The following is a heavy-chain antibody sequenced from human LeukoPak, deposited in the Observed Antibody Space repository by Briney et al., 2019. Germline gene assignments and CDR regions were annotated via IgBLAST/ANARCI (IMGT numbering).Heavy chain of an antibody. CDR1: GYTFTSYG. CDR2: INPSSGGT. Sequence: ASVKVSCKASGYTFTSYGISWVRQAPGQGLEWMGWINPSSGGTNYARKFQGRVPMTRDTSISTAYMELSRLRSDDTAVYYCARDYSSPGAVFDYWGQGTLVTVSS. J-gene: IGHJ4*02. CDR3: ARDYSSPGAVFDY. V-gene: IGHV1-2*02. D-gene: IGHD6-13*01.